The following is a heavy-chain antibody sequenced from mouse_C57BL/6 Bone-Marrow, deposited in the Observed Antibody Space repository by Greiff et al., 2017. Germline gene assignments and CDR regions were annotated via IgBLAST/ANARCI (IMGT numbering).Heavy chain of an antibody. J-gene: IGHJ2*01. Sequence: QVQLQQPGAELVKPGASVKLSCKASGYTFTSYWMQWVKQRPGQGLEWIGEIDPSDSYTNYNQKFKGKATLTVDTSSSTADMQLSSLTSEYSAVYYCAKITTVVATDYFDYWGQGTTLTVSS. CDR2: IDPSDSYT. CDR1: GYTFTSYW. D-gene: IGHD1-1*01. CDR3: AKITTVVATDYFDY. V-gene: IGHV1-50*01.